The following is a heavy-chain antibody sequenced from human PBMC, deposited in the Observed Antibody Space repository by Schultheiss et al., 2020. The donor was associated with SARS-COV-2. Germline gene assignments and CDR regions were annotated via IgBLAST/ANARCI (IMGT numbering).Heavy chain of an antibody. CDR1: GGSISSSSYY. CDR3: ARGPYYDFWSGYYGVDYYYMDV. D-gene: IGHD3-3*01. V-gene: IGHV4-39*07. Sequence: SETLSLTCTVSGGSISSSSYYWGWIRQPPGKGLEWIGSIYYSGSTYYNPSLKSRVTVSLDTSKNQFSLELSSVTAADTAVYYCARGPYYDFWSGYYGVDYYYMDVWGKGTTVTVSS. CDR2: IYYSGST. J-gene: IGHJ6*03.